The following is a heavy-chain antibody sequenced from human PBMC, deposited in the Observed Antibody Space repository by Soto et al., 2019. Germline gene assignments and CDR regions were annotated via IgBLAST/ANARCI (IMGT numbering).Heavy chain of an antibody. CDR1: AGSISSGGFF. V-gene: IGHV4-31*03. CDR2: IYYTGGT. J-gene: IGHJ4*02. Sequence: PSETLSLTCTVSAGSISSGGFFWNWIRQHPGKGLEWIGYIYYTGGTDYNPSLKSRVTISRDTSKNHLSLILGSVTAADTAMYFCATESGSTYGYFDYWGQGTQVTVSS. CDR3: ATESGSTYGYFDY. D-gene: IGHD4-17*01.